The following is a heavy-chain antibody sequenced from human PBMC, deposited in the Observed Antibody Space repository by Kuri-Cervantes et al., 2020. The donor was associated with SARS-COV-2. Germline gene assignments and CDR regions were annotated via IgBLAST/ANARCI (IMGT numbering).Heavy chain of an antibody. D-gene: IGHD4-17*01. CDR1: GYSFTSYW. V-gene: IGHV5-51*01. CDR2: IYPGDSDT. Sequence: KVSCKGSGYSFTSYWIAWVRQMPGKGLEWMGIIYPGDSDTRYSPSFQGQVTISADKSISTAFLQWSSLKASDTAIYYCARRAYGEQVDYYYMDVWGKGTTVTVSS. CDR3: ARRAYGEQVDYYYMDV. J-gene: IGHJ6*03.